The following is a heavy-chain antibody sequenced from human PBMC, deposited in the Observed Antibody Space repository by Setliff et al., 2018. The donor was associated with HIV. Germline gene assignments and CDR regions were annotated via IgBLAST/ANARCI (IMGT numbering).Heavy chain of an antibody. CDR2: IKKDGSEM. V-gene: IGHV3-7*01. J-gene: IGHJ5*02. Sequence: PGGSLRLSCEASEFTFSSYEMNWVRQVPGKGLEWVATIKKDGSEMYYVDSVKGRFTISRDNARTSVYLEMRSLRVEDTAVYLCANLWEMGAWGQGTLVTVSS. D-gene: IGHD1-26*01. CDR3: ANLWEMGA. CDR1: EFTFSSYE.